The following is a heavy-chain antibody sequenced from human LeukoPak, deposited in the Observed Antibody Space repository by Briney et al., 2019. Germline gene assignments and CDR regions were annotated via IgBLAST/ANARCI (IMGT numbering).Heavy chain of an antibody. V-gene: IGHV3-48*03. D-gene: IGHD3-10*02. CDR1: GFTFSSYE. Sequence: GGSLRLSCAASGFTFSSYEMNWVRQAPGKALEWVSYISSSGSTIYYADSVKGRFTITRDNAKNSLYLQMNSLRAEDTAVYYCAELGITMIGGVWGKGTTVTISS. CDR2: ISSSGSTI. CDR3: AELGITMIGGV. J-gene: IGHJ6*04.